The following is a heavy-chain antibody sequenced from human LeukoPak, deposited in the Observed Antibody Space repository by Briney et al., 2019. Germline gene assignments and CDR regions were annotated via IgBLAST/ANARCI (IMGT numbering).Heavy chain of an antibody. Sequence: GGSLRLSCAASGFTFSSYAMSWVRQAPGKGLEWVSAISGSGGSTYYADSVKDRFTISRDNSKNTLYLQMNSLRAEDTAVYYCAKDLVSGMVRGVTFDYWGQGTLVTVSS. J-gene: IGHJ4*02. CDR1: GFTFSSYA. D-gene: IGHD3-10*01. V-gene: IGHV3-23*01. CDR2: ISGSGGST. CDR3: AKDLVSGMVRGVTFDY.